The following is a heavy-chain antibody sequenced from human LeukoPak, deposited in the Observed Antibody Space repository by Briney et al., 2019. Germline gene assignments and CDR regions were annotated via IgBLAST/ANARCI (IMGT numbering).Heavy chain of an antibody. V-gene: IGHV4-34*01. CDR1: GGSFSGYY. Sequence: SSETLSLTCAVYGGSFSGYYWSWIRQPPGKGLEWIGEINHSGSTNYNPSLKSRVTISVDTSKNQFSLKLSSVTAADTAVYYCARVKLTYYYDSSGYSPHPTFDYWGQGTLVTVSS. J-gene: IGHJ4*02. CDR2: INHSGST. D-gene: IGHD3-22*01. CDR3: ARVKLTYYYDSSGYSPHPTFDY.